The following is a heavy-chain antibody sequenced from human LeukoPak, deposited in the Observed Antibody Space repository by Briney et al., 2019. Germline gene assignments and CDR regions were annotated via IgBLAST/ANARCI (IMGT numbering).Heavy chain of an antibody. CDR3: AKKKGPRGDGDPIDY. Sequence: GGSLRLSCAASGFTFSSYAMSWVRQAPGKGLEWVSAISGSGGSTYYADSVKGRFTISRDNSKNTLYLQMNGLRAEDTAVYYCAKKKGPRGDGDPIDYWGQGTLVTVSS. J-gene: IGHJ4*02. V-gene: IGHV3-23*01. CDR1: GFTFSSYA. CDR2: ISGSGGST. D-gene: IGHD4-17*01.